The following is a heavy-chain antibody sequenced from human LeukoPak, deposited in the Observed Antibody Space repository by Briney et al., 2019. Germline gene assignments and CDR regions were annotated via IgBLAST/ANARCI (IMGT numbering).Heavy chain of an antibody. CDR1: GFTFSSYA. CDR3: AKPLTYYYDSSGYYYDY. CDR2: ISGSGGST. V-gene: IGHV3-23*01. D-gene: IGHD3-22*01. Sequence: GGSLRLSCAASGFTFSSYAMSWVRQAPGKGLEWVSAISGSGGSTYYADSVKGRFTISRDNSKNTLYLQMNSLRAEDTAVYYSAKPLTYYYDSSGYYYDYWGQGTLVTVSS. J-gene: IGHJ4*02.